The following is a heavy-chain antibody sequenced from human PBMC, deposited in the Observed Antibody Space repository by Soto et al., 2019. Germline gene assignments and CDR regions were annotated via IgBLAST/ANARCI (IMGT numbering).Heavy chain of an antibody. D-gene: IGHD1-26*01. V-gene: IGHV4-30-2*01. J-gene: IGHJ5*02. CDR2: IYHSGST. Sequence: SETLSLTCAVSGGSISSGGYSWSWIRQPPGKGLEWIGYIYHSGSTYYNPSLKSRVTISVDWSKNQFSLKLSSVTAAVTAVYYCARAPGYSGNWFDPWGQGTLVTVSS. CDR1: GGSISSGGYS. CDR3: ARAPGYSGNWFDP.